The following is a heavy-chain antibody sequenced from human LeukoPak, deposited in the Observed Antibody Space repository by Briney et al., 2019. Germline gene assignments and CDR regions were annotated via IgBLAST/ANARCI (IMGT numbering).Heavy chain of an antibody. CDR3: ARLNDILTGPFDY. J-gene: IGHJ4*02. D-gene: IGHD3-9*01. Sequence: GESLKISCKGSGYSFTSYWIGWVRQMPGKGLEWMGNIDPSDSDTRHSPSFQGQVTISADKSITTAYLQWSSLKASDTAMYYCARLNDILTGPFDYWGQGTLVTVSS. CDR2: IDPSDSDT. V-gene: IGHV5-51*01. CDR1: GYSFTSYW.